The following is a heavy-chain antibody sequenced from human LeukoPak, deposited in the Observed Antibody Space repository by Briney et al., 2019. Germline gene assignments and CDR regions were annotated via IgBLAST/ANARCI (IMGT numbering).Heavy chain of an antibody. Sequence: PGGSLRLSCAASGFTFSSYAMHWVRQAPGKGLEWVAVISYDGSNKYYADSVKGRFTISRDNSKNTLYLQMDSLRAEDTAVYYCARAYDFWSGYYWDYWGQGTLVTVSS. CDR1: GFTFSSYA. V-gene: IGHV3-30*01. J-gene: IGHJ4*02. CDR3: ARAYDFWSGYYWDY. D-gene: IGHD3-3*01. CDR2: ISYDGSNK.